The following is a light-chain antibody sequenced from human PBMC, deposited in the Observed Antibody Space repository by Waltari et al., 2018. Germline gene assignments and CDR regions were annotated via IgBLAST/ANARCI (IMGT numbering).Light chain of an antibody. CDR1: QGVGNN. CDR3: HQYNHWPTFT. J-gene: IGKJ2*01. V-gene: IGKV3-15*01. CDR2: GAS. Sequence: EIEMTQSPATLSVSPGERVTLSCRASQGVGNNLAWDQQRPGQAPRLLIYGASTRATDISERFSGSGSGTDFTLTISALQSEDLAVYYCHQYNHWPTFTFGQGTKLQIE.